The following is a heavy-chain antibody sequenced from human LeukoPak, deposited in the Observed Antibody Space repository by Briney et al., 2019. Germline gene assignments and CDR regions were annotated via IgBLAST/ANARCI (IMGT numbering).Heavy chain of an antibody. J-gene: IGHJ4*02. V-gene: IGHV3-7*01. CDR3: ARHRSIPDY. D-gene: IGHD6-6*01. CDR1: GFTFSSYW. Sequence: GGSLRLSCAASGFTFSSYWMSWVRQAPGKGLEWVANIKYDASEKYYVDSVKARFTISRDNAKNSLYLQMDSLRAEDTAVYYCARHRSIPDYWGQGTLVTVSS. CDR2: IKYDASEK.